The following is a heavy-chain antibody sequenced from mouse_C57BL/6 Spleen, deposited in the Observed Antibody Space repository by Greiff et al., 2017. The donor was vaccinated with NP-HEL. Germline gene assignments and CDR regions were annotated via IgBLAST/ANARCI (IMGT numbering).Heavy chain of an antibody. Sequence: EVKLMESGGGLVKPGGSLKLYCAASGFTFSDYGMHWVRQAPEKGLEWVTYISSGSSTIYYADTVKGRFTISRDNAKNTLFLQMTSLRSEDTAMYYCARGYYSMDYWGQGTSVTVSS. CDR2: ISSGSSTI. J-gene: IGHJ4*01. V-gene: IGHV5-17*01. CDR3: ARGYYSMDY. CDR1: GFTFSDYG.